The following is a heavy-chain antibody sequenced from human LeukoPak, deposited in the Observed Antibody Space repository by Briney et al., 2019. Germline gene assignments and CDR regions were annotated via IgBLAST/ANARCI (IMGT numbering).Heavy chain of an antibody. CDR2: INHSGST. CDR1: GVSFGGYY. CDR3: ARRSSYGSGSPLNWFAP. J-gene: IGHJ5*02. D-gene: IGHD3-10*01. Sequence: SETLSLTCAVYGVSFGGYYRSWIRQPPGKGLEWIGGINHSGSTNYNAALKRGRTISVDTSKNQSSLTQSSLTTADTAVYYCARRSSYGSGSPLNWFAPWGQGNLVTVSS. V-gene: IGHV4-34*01.